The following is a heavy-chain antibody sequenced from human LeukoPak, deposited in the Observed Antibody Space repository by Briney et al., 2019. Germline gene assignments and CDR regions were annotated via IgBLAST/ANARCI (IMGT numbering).Heavy chain of an antibody. CDR1: GGSISSGGYY. CDR2: IYYSGST. CDR3: ARDYGGNGGMDV. Sequence: SQTLSLTCTVSGGSISSGGYYWSWIRQHPRKGLEWIGYIYYSGSTYYNPSLKSRVTISVDTSKNQFSLKLSSVTAADTAVYYCARDYGGNGGMDVWGKGTTVTVSS. D-gene: IGHD4-23*01. J-gene: IGHJ6*03. V-gene: IGHV4-31*03.